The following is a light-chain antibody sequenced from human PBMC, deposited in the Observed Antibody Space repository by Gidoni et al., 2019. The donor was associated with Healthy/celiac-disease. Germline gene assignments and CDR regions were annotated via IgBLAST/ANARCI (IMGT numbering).Light chain of an antibody. Sequence: NFMLTQPHSVSESPGTTVTISCTRRSGNIASNYVQWYQQRPGSSPTTVIYEDNQRPSGVPDRFSGSIDSSSNSASLTISGLKTEDEADYYCQSYDSSHHVVFGGGTKLTVL. CDR3: QSYDSSHHVV. CDR1: SGNIASNY. J-gene: IGLJ2*01. CDR2: EDN. V-gene: IGLV6-57*01.